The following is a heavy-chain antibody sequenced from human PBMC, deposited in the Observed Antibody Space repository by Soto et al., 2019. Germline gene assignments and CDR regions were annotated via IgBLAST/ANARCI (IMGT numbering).Heavy chain of an antibody. J-gene: IGHJ4*01. CDR1: GFTFGTYA. D-gene: IGHD2-8*01. Sequence: RALRLSCAASGFTFGTYAMHWVRQAPGKGLEWVAVIYYDGSNRYYGDAVKGRFTISRDNSKSTLYLQMSSLRAEDTAVYYCARAFCTNGVCYYFFDYWGHGTLVTVSS. V-gene: IGHV3-30*12. CDR2: IYYDGSNR. CDR3: ARAFCTNGVCYYFFDY.